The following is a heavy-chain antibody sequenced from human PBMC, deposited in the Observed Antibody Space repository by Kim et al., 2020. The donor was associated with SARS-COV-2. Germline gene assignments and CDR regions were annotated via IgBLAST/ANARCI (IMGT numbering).Heavy chain of an antibody. Sequence: GGSLRLSCAAYGFTFSSYDMSWVRQAPGKWLEWVSSIGGIGGSGSSTNYADSVRGRFTISRDNSKNTLYRQMNSLRAEATALYYCAKDGVGIYGGRGAFHIWCHGTMVTVS. CDR3: AKDGVGIYGGRGAFHI. V-gene: IGHV3-23*01. CDR2: IGGIGGSGSST. CDR1: GFTFSSYD. J-gene: IGHJ3*02. D-gene: IGHD3-3*02.